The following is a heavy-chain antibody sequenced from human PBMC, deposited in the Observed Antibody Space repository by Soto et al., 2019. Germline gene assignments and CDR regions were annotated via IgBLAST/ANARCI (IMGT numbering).Heavy chain of an antibody. V-gene: IGHV4-59*01. CDR1: GGSIGGDF. Sequence: PSETLSLTCTVSGGSIGGDFGSWIRQPPGKGLEWIGYISISGNTDYSPSLKSRATISADTSRNQFSLKLRSVNTADTAVYFCARGREDFHAGSGPRWMWLAPWGQGTLVTVSS. D-gene: IGHD3-3*01. J-gene: IGHJ5*02. CDR3: ARGREDFHAGSGPRWMWLAP. CDR2: ISISGNT.